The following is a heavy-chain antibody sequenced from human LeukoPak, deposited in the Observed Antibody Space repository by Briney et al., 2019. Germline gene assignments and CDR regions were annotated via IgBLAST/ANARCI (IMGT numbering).Heavy chain of an antibody. CDR3: ATLQGGYYYDSSGLPSGDRDY. CDR2: INTNTGNP. Sequence: GASVKVSCKASGYTFTSYAMNWVRQAPGQGLEWMGWINTNTGNPTYAQGFTGRFVFSLDTSVSTAYLQISSLKAEDTAVYYCATLQGGYYYDSSGLPSGDRDYWGQGTLVTVSS. D-gene: IGHD3-22*01. CDR1: GYTFTSYA. V-gene: IGHV7-4-1*02. J-gene: IGHJ4*02.